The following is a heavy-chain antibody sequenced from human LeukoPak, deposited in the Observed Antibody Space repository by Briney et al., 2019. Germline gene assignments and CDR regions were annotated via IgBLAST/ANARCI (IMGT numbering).Heavy chain of an antibody. CDR3: AREEVPHGFDI. CDR2: IYYSGST. V-gene: IGHV4-59*01. Sequence: PSETLSLTCTDSGGSISTYYWSWIRQPPGKGLEYIGYIYYSGSTNYNTSLKSRVTMSLETSKNQFSLKLSSVTAADTAVYYCAREEVPHGFDIWGQGTMVTVSS. J-gene: IGHJ3*02. CDR1: GGSISTYY.